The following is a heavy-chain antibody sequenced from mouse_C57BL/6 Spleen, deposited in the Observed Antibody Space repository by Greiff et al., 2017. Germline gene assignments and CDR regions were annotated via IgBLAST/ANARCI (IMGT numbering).Heavy chain of an antibody. CDR3: ARRRNYEGLAY. V-gene: IGHV5-6*01. Sequence: EVQLVESGGDLVKPGGSLKLSCAASGFTFSSYGMSWVRQTPDKRLEWVATISSGSSYTYYPDSVKGRYTISRDNAKNTLYLQMSSLKSEDTAMYCCARRRNYEGLAYWGQGTLVTVSA. J-gene: IGHJ3*01. CDR1: GFTFSSYG. D-gene: IGHD1-1*01. CDR2: ISSGSSYT.